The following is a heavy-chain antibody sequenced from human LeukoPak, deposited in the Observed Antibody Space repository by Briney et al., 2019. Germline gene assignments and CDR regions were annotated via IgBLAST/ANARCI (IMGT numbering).Heavy chain of an antibody. D-gene: IGHD3-10*01. V-gene: IGHV1-46*01. CDR1: GYTFTSYY. Sequence: ASVKVSCEASGYTFTSYYMHWVRQAPGQGLEWMGIINPSGGSTSYAQKFQGRVTMTRDTSTSTVYMELSSLRFEDTAVYYCARGGLTMVRGVIITFRFDPWGQGTLVTVSS. J-gene: IGHJ5*02. CDR2: INPSGGST. CDR3: ARGGLTMVRGVIITFRFDP.